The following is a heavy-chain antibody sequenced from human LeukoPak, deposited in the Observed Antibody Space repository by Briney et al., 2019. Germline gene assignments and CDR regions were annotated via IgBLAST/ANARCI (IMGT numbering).Heavy chain of an antibody. J-gene: IGHJ6*04. V-gene: IGHV4-34*01. CDR2: INHSGST. CDR1: GGSFSGYY. Sequence: SETLSLTCAVYGGSFSGYYWSWIRQPPGKGLEWIGEINHSGSTNYNPSFKSRVTISVDTSKNHFTLKLSSVTAADTAVYYCARGLSSGMDVWGKGTTVTVSS. CDR3: ARGLSSGMDV.